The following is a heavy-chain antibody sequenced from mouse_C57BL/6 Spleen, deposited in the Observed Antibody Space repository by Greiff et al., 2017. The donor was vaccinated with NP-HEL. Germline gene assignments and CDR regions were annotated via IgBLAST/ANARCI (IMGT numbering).Heavy chain of an antibody. CDR2: IYPGDGDT. V-gene: IGHV1-82*01. J-gene: IGHJ2*01. CDR1: GYAFSSSW. Sequence: VQLQQSGPELVKPGASVKISCKASGYAFSSSWMNWVKQRPGKGLEWIGRIYPGDGDTNYNGKLKGKATLTADKSSSTAYMQLSSLTSEDSAVYFCARKGAITTVVAEGFDYWGQGTTLTVSS. D-gene: IGHD1-1*01. CDR3: ARKGAITTVVAEGFDY.